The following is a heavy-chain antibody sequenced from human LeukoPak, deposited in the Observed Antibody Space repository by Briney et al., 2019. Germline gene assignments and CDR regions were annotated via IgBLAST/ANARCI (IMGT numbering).Heavy chain of an antibody. CDR3: ARYYDSGYFDY. CDR2: ISYDGSNK. CDR1: GFTVSSNY. Sequence: GGSLRLSCAASGFTVSSNYMSWVRQAPGKGLEWVAVISYDGSNKYYADSVKGRFTISRDNSKNTLYLQMNSLRSEDTAVYYCARYYDSGYFDYWGQGTLVTVSS. V-gene: IGHV3-30-3*01. D-gene: IGHD3-22*01. J-gene: IGHJ4*02.